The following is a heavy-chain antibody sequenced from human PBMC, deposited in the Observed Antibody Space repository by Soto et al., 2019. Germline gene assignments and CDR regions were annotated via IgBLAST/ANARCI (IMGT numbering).Heavy chain of an antibody. Sequence: GASVQISCKRCGYSFTSSWIAWVRQMPGKGLEWMGIIYPGDSDTRYSPSFQEQVTISADKSISTAYLQWSSLKASDIAMYYCARLPGINYCWFDPWGQGTLVPVPQ. CDR3: ARLPGINYCWFDP. J-gene: IGHJ5*02. V-gene: IGHV5-51*01. CDR2: IYPGDSDT. CDR1: GYSFTSSW. D-gene: IGHD3-10*01.